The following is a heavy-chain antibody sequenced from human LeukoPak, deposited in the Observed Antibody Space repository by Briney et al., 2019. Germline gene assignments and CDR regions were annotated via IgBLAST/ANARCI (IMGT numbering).Heavy chain of an antibody. J-gene: IGHJ6*03. D-gene: IGHD4-11*01. CDR1: GFTFSNAW. CDR3: TTYKMTTATADYYYYYYMDV. Sequence: VGSLRLSCAAAGFTFSNAWMSWVRQAPGKGLEWVGRIKSKTDGGTTDYAAPVKGRFTISRDDSKNTLYLQMNSLKTEDTAVYYCTTYKMTTATADYYYYYYMDVWGKGTTVTVSS. V-gene: IGHV3-15*01. CDR2: IKSKTDGGTT.